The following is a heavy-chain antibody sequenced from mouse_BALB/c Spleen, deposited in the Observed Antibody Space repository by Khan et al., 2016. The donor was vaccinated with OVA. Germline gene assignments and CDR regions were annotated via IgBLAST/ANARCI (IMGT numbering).Heavy chain of an antibody. CDR3: TRFGYLFAY. Sequence: EVKLQESGTVLARPGTSVKMSCKASGYTFTSYWMHWVKQRPGQGLEWIGAIYPGNSDTSYNQKFKGKAKLTAVTSTRTAYMELSSLTKEDSAVYYCTRFGYLFAYWGQGTLVTVAA. CDR2: IYPGNSDT. J-gene: IGHJ3*01. D-gene: IGHD2-2*01. V-gene: IGHV1-5*01. CDR1: GYTFTSYW.